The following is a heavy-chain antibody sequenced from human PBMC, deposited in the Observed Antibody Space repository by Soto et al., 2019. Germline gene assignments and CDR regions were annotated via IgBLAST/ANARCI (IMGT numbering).Heavy chain of an antibody. Sequence: SEKLPLPSTVSNPLADSSTYPGGRIRRPPGKGLEWIGSIYNSGRTYYNPSLNSRVTVSVDTSKNQFSLKVTSVTAADTAVYYCARLNGYCISSSCHGHYAMDVWGQGTTVT. V-gene: IGHV4-39*01. CDR1: NPLADSSTYP. CDR3: ARLNGYCISSSCHGHYAMDV. D-gene: IGHD2-2*01. CDR2: IYNSGRT. J-gene: IGHJ6*02.